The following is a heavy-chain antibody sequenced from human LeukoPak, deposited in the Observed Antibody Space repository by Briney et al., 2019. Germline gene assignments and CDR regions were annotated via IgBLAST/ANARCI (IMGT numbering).Heavy chain of an antibody. V-gene: IGHV3-23*01. D-gene: IGHD6-19*01. J-gene: IGHJ6*02. Sequence: GGSLRLSCAASGFTVSSNYMTWVRQAPGKGLDWVAIVSGSDGITYYADSVKGRFTISRDNSKNTLYMQMNSLRVEDTAVYYCGKSLAVAAPGGGMDVWGQGTTVTVSS. CDR1: GFTVSSNY. CDR2: VSGSDGIT. CDR3: GKSLAVAAPGGGMDV.